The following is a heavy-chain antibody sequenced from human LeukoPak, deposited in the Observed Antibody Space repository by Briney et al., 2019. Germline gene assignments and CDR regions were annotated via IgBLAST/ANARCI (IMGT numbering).Heavy chain of an antibody. V-gene: IGHV1-46*01. CDR1: GYTFTNYY. J-gene: IGHJ4*02. D-gene: IGHD5-18*01. CDR3: ARAPDNYGIDDY. Sequence: AXVKVSCKTSGYTFTNYYMHWVRQAPGQGLEWVGIINPSVGSTSYAQKFQGRVTMTRDTSTSTIYMELSSLRYEDTAVYYCARAPDNYGIDDYWGQGTLVTVSS. CDR2: INPSVGST.